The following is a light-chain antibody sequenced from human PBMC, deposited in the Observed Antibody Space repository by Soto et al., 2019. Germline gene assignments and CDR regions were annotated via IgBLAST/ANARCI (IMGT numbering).Light chain of an antibody. Sequence: EIVMTQSPAKMSTPAWERANLSCSARQTIDNTLAWYKRTPGQAPRLLIYDASTRATGVPARFSGGGSGTDFTLTISSLQSEDFAVYYCQQYNNWRTFGQGTKVDIK. CDR1: QTIDNT. J-gene: IGKJ1*01. CDR2: DAS. V-gene: IGKV3-15*01. CDR3: QQYNNWRT.